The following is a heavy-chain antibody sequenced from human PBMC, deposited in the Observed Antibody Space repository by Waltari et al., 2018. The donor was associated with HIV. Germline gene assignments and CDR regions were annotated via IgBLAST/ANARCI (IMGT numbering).Heavy chain of an antibody. Sequence: QVQLVQSGAEVKKPGASLKVSCKASGYSFTRYGICWVRQAPGQGLEWIGWISVYNDNTKYAQKIQDRLNMTTDSPTSTAYMELRSLRSDDTAVYYCARAPMTTVTSRGFDIWGQGTMVIVSS. J-gene: IGHJ3*02. V-gene: IGHV1-18*01. D-gene: IGHD4-17*01. CDR3: ARAPMTTVTSRGFDI. CDR2: ISVYNDNT. CDR1: GYSFTRYG.